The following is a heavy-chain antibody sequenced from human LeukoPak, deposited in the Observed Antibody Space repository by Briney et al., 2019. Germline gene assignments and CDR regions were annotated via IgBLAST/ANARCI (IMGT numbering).Heavy chain of an antibody. Sequence: RGSLRLSCAASGFTFSSYAMSWVRQAPGKGLEWVSAISGSGGSTYYADSVKCRFTISRDNSKNTLYLQMNSLRAEDTAVYYCAKDRGYDYVWGSYRSPYYYMDVWGKGTTVTASS. V-gene: IGHV3-23*01. CDR3: AKDRGYDYVWGSYRSPYYYMDV. D-gene: IGHD3-16*02. CDR1: GFTFSSYA. CDR2: ISGSGGST. J-gene: IGHJ6*03.